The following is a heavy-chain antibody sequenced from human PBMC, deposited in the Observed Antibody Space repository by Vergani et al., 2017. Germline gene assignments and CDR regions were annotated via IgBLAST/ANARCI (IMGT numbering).Heavy chain of an antibody. CDR1: GGTFSSYA. CDR3: AASRGHFVVVPAAMRPHYYYYMDV. Sequence: QVQLVQSGAEVKKPGSSVKVSCKASGGTFSSYAISWVRQAPGQGLEWMGGVIPIFGTANYAQKFQGRVTITADESTSTAYMELRSLRSEDTDVYYCAASRGHFVVVPAAMRPHYYYYMDVWGKGTTVTVSS. D-gene: IGHD2-2*01. V-gene: IGHV1-69*01. J-gene: IGHJ6*03. CDR2: VIPIFGTA.